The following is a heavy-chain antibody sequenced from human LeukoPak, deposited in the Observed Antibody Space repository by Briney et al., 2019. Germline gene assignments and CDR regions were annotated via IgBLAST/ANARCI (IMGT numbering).Heavy chain of an antibody. V-gene: IGHV4-59*01. CDR3: ARVGGYSYGTWIDY. CDR2: IYYSGST. Sequence: PSETLSLTCTVSSYSIRTGYHWVWIRQPPGKGLEWIGYIYYSGSTNYNPSLKSRATISVDTSKNQFSLKLSSVTAADTAVYYCARVGGYSYGTWIDYWGQGTLVTVSS. J-gene: IGHJ4*02. D-gene: IGHD5-18*01. CDR1: SYSIRTGYH.